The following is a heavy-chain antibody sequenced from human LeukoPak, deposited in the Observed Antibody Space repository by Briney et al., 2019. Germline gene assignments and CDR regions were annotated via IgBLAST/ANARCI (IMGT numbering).Heavy chain of an antibody. Sequence: HSGGSLRLSCAASGFTFSSYSMNWVRQAPGKGLEWVSYISSSSSTIYYADSVKGRFTISRDNAKNLLYLQMNSLRAEDTAVYYCAGVSAGSGSYYQYFQHWGQGTLVTVSS. CDR1: GFTFSSYS. CDR3: AGVSAGSGSYYQYFQH. V-gene: IGHV3-48*04. D-gene: IGHD3-10*01. J-gene: IGHJ1*01. CDR2: ISSSSSTI.